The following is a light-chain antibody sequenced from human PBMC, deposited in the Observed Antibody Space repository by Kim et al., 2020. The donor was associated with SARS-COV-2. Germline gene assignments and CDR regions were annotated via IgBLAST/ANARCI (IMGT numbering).Light chain of an antibody. CDR3: QQLNSYPT. J-gene: IGKJ3*01. CDR2: AAS. Sequence: SASVGHRVAITCRASPGISRYFAWYPQKPGEAPKLLIYAASTLQSGVPSRFSGSGSGTEFTLAISRLQPEDFATYYCQQLNSYPTFGPGTKVDIK. V-gene: IGKV1-9*01. CDR1: PGISRY.